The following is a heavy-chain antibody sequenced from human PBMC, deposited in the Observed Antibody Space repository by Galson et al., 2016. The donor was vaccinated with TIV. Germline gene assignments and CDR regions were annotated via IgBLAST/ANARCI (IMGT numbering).Heavy chain of an antibody. Sequence: VKVSCKASGYPFTGYYIHWVRRAPGQGLEWMGWIDPNSGDTNYAQKFQGRVTMTRDTSISTAYMELSRLRSDDTAMYYCARDLSPETTTPFDYWGQGTLVTVSS. V-gene: IGHV1-2*02. D-gene: IGHD4-17*01. CDR1: GYPFTGYY. CDR3: ARDLSPETTTPFDY. CDR2: IDPNSGDT. J-gene: IGHJ4*02.